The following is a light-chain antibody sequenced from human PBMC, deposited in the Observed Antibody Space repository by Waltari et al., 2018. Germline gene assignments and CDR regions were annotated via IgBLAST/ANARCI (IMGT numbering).Light chain of an antibody. CDR3: YSTDYTGNYWV. CDR2: EDT. CDR1: ALPNKY. J-gene: IGLJ3*02. Sequence: SYELTQPPSVSVSPGHTARITCSEEALPNKYAYWYRQKSGQAPVLVIYEDTKRPSGIPERFSASNAGAVATLTITGAQVEDEADYYCYSTDYTGNYWVFGGGTKLTVL. V-gene: IGLV3-10*01.